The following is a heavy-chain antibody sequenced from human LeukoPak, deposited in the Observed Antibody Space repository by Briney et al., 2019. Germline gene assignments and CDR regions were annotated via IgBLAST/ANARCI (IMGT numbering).Heavy chain of an antibody. D-gene: IGHD5-18*01. CDR3: ARAPPPLRYSYGSFGAFDI. CDR1: GYTFTSYY. V-gene: IGHV1-46*01. CDR2: INPSGGST. J-gene: IGHJ3*02. Sequence: GASVKVSCKASGYTFTSYYMHWVRQAPGQGLEWMGIINPSGGSTSYAQKFQGRVTMTRDMSTSTVYMELSSLRSEDMAVYYCARAPPPLRYSYGSFGAFDIWGQGTMVTVSS.